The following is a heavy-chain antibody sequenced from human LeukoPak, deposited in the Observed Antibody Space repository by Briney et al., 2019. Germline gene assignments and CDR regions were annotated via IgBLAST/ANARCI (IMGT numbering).Heavy chain of an antibody. J-gene: IGHJ4*02. V-gene: IGHV3-48*03. D-gene: IGHD1-26*01. CDR1: GSSFSDHE. Sequence: PGGSLRLSCAASGSSFSDHEMNWVRQAPGKGLEWVSYLSSSGNAYYADSVKGRFTISRDNPKNSLYLQMTSLRADDTAVYYCASGRGSYSPDYWGQGTLVTVSS. CDR3: ASGRGSYSPDY. CDR2: LSSSGNA.